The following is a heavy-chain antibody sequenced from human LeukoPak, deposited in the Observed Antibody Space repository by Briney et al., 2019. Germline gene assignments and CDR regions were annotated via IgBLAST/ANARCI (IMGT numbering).Heavy chain of an antibody. Sequence: GGSLRLPCAASGFTFSSYWMHWVRQAPGKGLVWVSRINSDGSSTSYADSVKGRFTISRDNAKNTLYLQMNSLRAEDTAVYYCARGGGYSYGFFDYWGQGTLVTVSS. CDR3: ARGGGYSYGFFDY. D-gene: IGHD5-18*01. CDR1: GFTFSSYW. V-gene: IGHV3-74*01. CDR2: INSDGSST. J-gene: IGHJ4*02.